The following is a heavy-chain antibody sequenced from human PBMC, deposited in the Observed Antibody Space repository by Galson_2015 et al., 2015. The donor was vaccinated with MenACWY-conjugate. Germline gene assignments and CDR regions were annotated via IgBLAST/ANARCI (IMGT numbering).Heavy chain of an antibody. J-gene: IGHJ4*02. Sequence: SLRLSCAASGFTFSSYWMHWVRQAPGKGLVWVSRINSDGSSTGYADSGKGRFTISRDNTKNTLYLQMNSLRAEDTAVYYCARDLGGSGWSNFDYWGQGTLVTVSP. CDR3: ARDLGGSGWSNFDY. CDR1: GFTFSSYW. V-gene: IGHV3-74*01. CDR2: INSDGSST. D-gene: IGHD6-19*01.